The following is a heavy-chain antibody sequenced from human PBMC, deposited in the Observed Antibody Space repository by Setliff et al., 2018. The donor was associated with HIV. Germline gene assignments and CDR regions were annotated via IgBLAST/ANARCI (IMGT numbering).Heavy chain of an antibody. CDR3: AKTPSSGWYSLYLDY. D-gene: IGHD6-19*01. V-gene: IGHV3-33*06. CDR1: GFTFSSYG. Sequence: PGGSLRLSCVVSGFTFSSYGMHWVRQAPGKGLEWVAVIWYDGSNNYYADSVKGRFTISRDNSKNTLYLQMNSLRAEDTAVYYCAKTPSSGWYSLYLDYWGQGTLVTVSS. CDR2: IWYDGSNN. J-gene: IGHJ4*02.